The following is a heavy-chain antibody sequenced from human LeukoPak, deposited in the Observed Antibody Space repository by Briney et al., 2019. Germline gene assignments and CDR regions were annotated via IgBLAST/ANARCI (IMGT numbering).Heavy chain of an antibody. D-gene: IGHD2-21*02. J-gene: IGHJ3*02. V-gene: IGHV1-46*01. CDR1: GYTFTSYY. CDR2: INPSGGST. Sequence: ASVKVSCKASGYTFTSYYMHWVRQAPGQGLEWMGIINPSGGSTSYAQKFQGRVTMTRDTSTSTVYMELSSLRSEDTAVYYCARGEPCTALDCDGDPIGFDIWGQGTMVTVSS. CDR3: ARGEPCTALDCDGDPIGFDI.